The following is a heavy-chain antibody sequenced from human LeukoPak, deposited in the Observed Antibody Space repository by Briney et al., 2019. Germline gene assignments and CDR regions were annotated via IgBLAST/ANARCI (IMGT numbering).Heavy chain of an antibody. CDR3: ARAANLAAAGTWSAFDI. V-gene: IGHV1-2*04. CDR1: GYTFTGYY. Sequence: ASVKVSCKASGYTFTGYYMHWVRQAPGQGLEWMGWINPNSGGTNYAQKFQGWVTMTRDTSISTAYMELSRLRSDDTAVYYCARAANLAAAGTWSAFDIWGQGTMVTVSS. J-gene: IGHJ3*02. D-gene: IGHD6-13*01. CDR2: INPNSGGT.